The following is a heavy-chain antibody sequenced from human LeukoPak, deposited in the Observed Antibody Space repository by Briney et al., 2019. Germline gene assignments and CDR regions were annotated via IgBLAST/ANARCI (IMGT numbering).Heavy chain of an antibody. D-gene: IGHD3-3*01. V-gene: IGHV3-23*01. CDR1: GFTFSSYA. Sequence: GGSLRLSCAASGFTFSSYAMAWVRQAPGKGLEWVSAISGSGGTTYYADSVKGRFTISRDNSKNTLDLQMNSLRAEDTAVYYCAKTNTGFWSAYFTFWGQGTLVTVSS. CDR2: ISGSGGTT. J-gene: IGHJ4*02. CDR3: AKTNTGFWSAYFTF.